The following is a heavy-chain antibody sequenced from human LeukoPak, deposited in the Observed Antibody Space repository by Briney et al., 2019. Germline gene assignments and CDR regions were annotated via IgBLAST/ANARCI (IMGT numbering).Heavy chain of an antibody. V-gene: IGHV1-8*03. CDR1: GYTFTSYD. J-gene: IGHJ6*03. D-gene: IGHD6-19*01. CDR3: ARVRGSSGWYYYYYYMDV. Sequence: GASVKVSCKASGYTFTSYDINWVRQATGQGLEWMGWMNPNSGNTGYAQKFQGRVTITRNTSISTAYMELSSLRSEDTAVYYCARVRGSSGWYYYYYYMDVWGKGTTVTISS. CDR2: MNPNSGNT.